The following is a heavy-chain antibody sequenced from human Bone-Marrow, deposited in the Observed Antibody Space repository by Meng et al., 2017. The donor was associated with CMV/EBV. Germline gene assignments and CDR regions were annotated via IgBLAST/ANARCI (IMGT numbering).Heavy chain of an antibody. V-gene: IGHV3-74*01. Sequence: EVELVEFGGGFVQPGGSLGLPCAGSGFIFSNYWMHWVRQVPGGGLLWVSRIDNYGTITSYADSVKGRFTISRDNAKNTLYLQIDSLRVDDSAVYYCGRDLSGERDHWGQGTLVTVSS. CDR2: IDNYGTIT. J-gene: IGHJ4*02. D-gene: IGHD1-26*01. CDR1: GFIFSNYW. CDR3: GRDLSGERDH.